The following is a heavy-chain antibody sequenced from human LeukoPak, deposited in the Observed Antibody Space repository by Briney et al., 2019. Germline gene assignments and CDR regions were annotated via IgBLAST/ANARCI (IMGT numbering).Heavy chain of an antibody. CDR2: IYHSGST. D-gene: IGHD2-15*01. CDR1: GGSISSSSGNC. V-gene: IGHV4-4*02. Sequence: SETLSLTCAVSGGSISSSSGNCWTWVRQPPGKGLEWIGEIYHSGSTNYNPSLKSRVTMLLDKSKNQFSLKLSSVTAADTAVYYCVGYCSGGSCYSGAFDIWGQGTMVTVSS. CDR3: VGYCSGGSCYSGAFDI. J-gene: IGHJ3*02.